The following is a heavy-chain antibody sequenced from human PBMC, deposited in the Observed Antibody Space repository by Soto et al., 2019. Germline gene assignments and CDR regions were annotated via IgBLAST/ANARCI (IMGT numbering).Heavy chain of an antibody. CDR2: INSDGSST. CDR3: ARDRVRYCSGGSCYGAAYFDY. D-gene: IGHD2-15*01. J-gene: IGHJ4*02. CDR1: GFPFSSYL. V-gene: IGHV3-74*01. Sequence: GGSLILSCAASGFPFSSYLMHWVRQAPGKGLVWVSRINSDGSSTTYADSVKGRFTISRDNAKNTLYLQMNSLRAEDTAVYYCARDRVRYCSGGSCYGAAYFDYWGQGTLVTVSS.